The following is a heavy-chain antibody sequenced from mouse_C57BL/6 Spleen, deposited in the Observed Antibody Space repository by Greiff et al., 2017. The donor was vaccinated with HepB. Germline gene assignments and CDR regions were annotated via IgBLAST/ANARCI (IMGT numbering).Heavy chain of an antibody. D-gene: IGHD2-4*01. Sequence: EVKLVESGGGLVKPGGSLKLSCAASGFTFSDYGMHWVRQAPEKGLEWVAYISSGSSTIYYADTVKGRFTISRDNAKNTLFLQMTSLRSEDTAMYYCAIDYDVWFAYWGQGTLVTVSA. CDR3: AIDYDVWFAY. J-gene: IGHJ3*01. CDR1: GFTFSDYG. CDR2: ISSGSSTI. V-gene: IGHV5-17*01.